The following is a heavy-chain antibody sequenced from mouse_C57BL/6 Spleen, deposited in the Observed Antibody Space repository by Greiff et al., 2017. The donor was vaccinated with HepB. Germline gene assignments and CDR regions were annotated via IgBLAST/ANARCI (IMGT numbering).Heavy chain of an antibody. V-gene: IGHV1-19*01. D-gene: IGHD1-2*01. CDR3: ARRTTAPYYAMDY. CDR1: GYTFTDYY. Sequence: VQLQQSGPVLVKPGASVKMSCKASGYTFTDYYMNWVKQSHGKSLEWIGVINPYNGGTSYNQKFKGKATLTVDKSSSTAYMELNSLTSEDSAVYYCARRTTAPYYAMDYWGQGTSVTVSS. J-gene: IGHJ4*01. CDR2: INPYNGGT.